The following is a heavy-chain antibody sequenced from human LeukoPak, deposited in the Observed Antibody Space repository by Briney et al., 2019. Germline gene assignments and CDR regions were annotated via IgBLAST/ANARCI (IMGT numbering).Heavy chain of an antibody. V-gene: IGHV3-7*01. CDR1: GFTFSTYW. J-gene: IGHJ4*02. Sequence: GGSLRLSCVGSGFTFSTYWMSWVRQAPGKGLEWVANIKPDGSEKYYVDSVKGRFTISRDNAKNSLYLQMNSLRDEDTAVYYCARFKSLDSWGRGTLVTVSS. CDR3: ARFKSLDS. CDR2: IKPDGSEK.